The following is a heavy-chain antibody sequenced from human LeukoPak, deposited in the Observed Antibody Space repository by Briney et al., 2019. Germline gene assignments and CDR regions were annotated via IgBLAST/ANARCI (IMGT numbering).Heavy chain of an antibody. Sequence: PSETLSLTCTVSGGSISSSSYYWGWIRQPPGKGLEWIGSIYYSGSTYYNPSLKSRVTISVDTSKNQFSLKLSSVTAADTAVYYCAQLDYYYYYMDVWGKGTTVTVSS. V-gene: IGHV4-39*07. CDR3: AQLDYYYYYMDV. CDR1: GGSISSSSYY. D-gene: IGHD6-13*01. J-gene: IGHJ6*03. CDR2: IYYSGST.